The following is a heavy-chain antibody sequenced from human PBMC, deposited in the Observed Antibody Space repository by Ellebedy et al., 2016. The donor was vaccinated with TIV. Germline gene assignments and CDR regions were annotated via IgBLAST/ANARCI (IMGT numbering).Heavy chain of an antibody. J-gene: IGHJ6*02. CDR1: GFTFSNHA. CDR3: SREGLETGMDW. CDR2: ISYDGNNK. V-gene: IGHV3-30*04. Sequence: GGSLRLSCAASGFTFSNHAFYWVRQAPGKGLEWVTIISYDGNNKFYLDSVEGRFSISTDDSKNTLYLQMNSQRPEDTAVYYCSREGLETGMDWWGQGTTVIVSS.